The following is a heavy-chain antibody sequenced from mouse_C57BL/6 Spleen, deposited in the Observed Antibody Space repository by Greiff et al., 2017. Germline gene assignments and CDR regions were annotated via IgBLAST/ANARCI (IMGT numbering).Heavy chain of an antibody. CDR3: ARFEGTVVARDWYFDV. CDR2: IDPSDSET. V-gene: IGHV1-52*01. CDR1: GYTFTSYW. D-gene: IGHD1-1*01. Sequence: QVQLQQPGAELVRPGSSVKLSCKASGYTFTSYWMHWVKQRPIQGLEWIGNIDPSDSETHYNQKFKDKATLTVDKSSSTAYMQLSSLTSEDSAVYYCARFEGTVVARDWYFDVWGTGTTVTVSS. J-gene: IGHJ1*03.